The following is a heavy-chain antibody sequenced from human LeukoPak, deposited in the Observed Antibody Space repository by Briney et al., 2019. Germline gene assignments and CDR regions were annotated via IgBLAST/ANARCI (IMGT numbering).Heavy chain of an antibody. D-gene: IGHD6-19*01. Sequence: GGSLRLSCAASGFTFSSYGMHWVRQAPGKGLEWVAVISYDGSNKYYADSVKGRFTISRDNSKNTLYLQMNSLRAEDTAVYYCARVAVAGDYYWGQGTLVTVSS. CDR2: ISYDGSNK. V-gene: IGHV3-30*03. J-gene: IGHJ4*02. CDR3: ARVAVAGDYY. CDR1: GFTFSSYG.